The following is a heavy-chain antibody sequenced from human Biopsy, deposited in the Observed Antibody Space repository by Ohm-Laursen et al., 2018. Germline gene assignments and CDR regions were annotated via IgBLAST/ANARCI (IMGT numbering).Heavy chain of an antibody. J-gene: IGHJ3*02. V-gene: IGHV3-9*01. D-gene: IGHD5-24*01. CDR3: AKGQAPDGYNYAFDI. CDR2: ISWNSGRI. Sequence: SLRLSCTASGFNFDDFAMHWVRQTPGEGLEWVSGISWNSGRIAYADSVKGRFTISRDNAKNSLYLQMNSLRAEDTALYYCAKGQAPDGYNYAFDIWGQGTMLTVSS. CDR1: GFNFDDFA.